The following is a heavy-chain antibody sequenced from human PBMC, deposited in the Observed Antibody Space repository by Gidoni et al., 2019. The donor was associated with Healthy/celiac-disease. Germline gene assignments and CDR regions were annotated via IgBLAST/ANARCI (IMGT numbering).Heavy chain of an antibody. V-gene: IGHV3-7*03. CDR3: AREGATYDY. Sequence: EVQLVESGGGLVQPGGSLRLSWAASGFTFSRYWMSWVRQAPGKGLEWVANIKQDGSEKYYVDSVKGRFTISRDNAKNSLYLQMNSLRAEDTAVYYCAREGATYDYWGQGTLVTVSS. D-gene: IGHD1-26*01. CDR2: IKQDGSEK. J-gene: IGHJ4*02. CDR1: GFTFSRYW.